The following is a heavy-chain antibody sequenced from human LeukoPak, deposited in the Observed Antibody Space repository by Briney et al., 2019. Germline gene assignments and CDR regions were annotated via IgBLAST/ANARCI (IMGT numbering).Heavy chain of an antibody. V-gene: IGHV4-59*12. J-gene: IGHJ6*03. D-gene: IGHD3-16*02. CDR3: ARDYRFRSTNYFYYMDV. CDR2: IYYSGST. Sequence: SETLSLTCTVSGGSISSYYWSWIRQPPGKGLEWIGYIYYSGSTNYNPSLKSRVTISVDTSKNQFSLKLSSVTAADTAVYYCARDYRFRSTNYFYYMDVWGKGTAVTISS. CDR1: GGSISSYY.